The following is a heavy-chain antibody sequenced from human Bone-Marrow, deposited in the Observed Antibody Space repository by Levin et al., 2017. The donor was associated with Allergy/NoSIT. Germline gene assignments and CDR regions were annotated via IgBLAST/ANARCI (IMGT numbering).Heavy chain of an antibody. D-gene: IGHD2-8*01. V-gene: IGHV3-74*01. J-gene: IGHJ4*02. CDR1: GFTFRSYW. CDR2: IKSDGSET. Sequence: SCAASGFTFRSYWMHWVRQVPGKGLVWVSSIKSDGSETYYADSVKGRFTISRDNAKNTLHLQMNSLTADDTAVYYCARDEGVPLVRGYDCWGQGTLVTVSS. CDR3: ARDEGVPLVRGYDC.